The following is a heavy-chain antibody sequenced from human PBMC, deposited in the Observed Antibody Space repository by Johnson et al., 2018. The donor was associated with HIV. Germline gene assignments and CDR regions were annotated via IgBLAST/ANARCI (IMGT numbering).Heavy chain of an antibody. Sequence: QVQLVESGGGVVQPGGSLRLSCAASGFTFRSNGLHWVRQAPGKGMEWVTFIQSDGSDKSYADYVKGRFTGSRDNSKNTLYLQMNSLRGEDTAMYYCAKDGGRWSYSFDVWGQGTMVSVSS. CDR1: GFTFRSNG. J-gene: IGHJ3*01. CDR3: AKDGGRWSYSFDV. D-gene: IGHD3-16*01. CDR2: IQSDGSDK. V-gene: IGHV3-30*02.